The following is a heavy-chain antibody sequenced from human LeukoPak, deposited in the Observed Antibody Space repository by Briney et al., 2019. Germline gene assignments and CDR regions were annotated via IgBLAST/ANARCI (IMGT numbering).Heavy chain of an antibody. D-gene: IGHD5-12*01. CDR3: ANDGAWLRFDY. Sequence: GGSLRLSCAGSGFPFSSHGMNWVRQAPGKGLEWVSGISPGGGPTYYADSVEGRFTISRDDSKNTLYLQMKNLRAEDTAVYYCANDGAWLRFDYWGQGTLVTVSS. J-gene: IGHJ4*02. V-gene: IGHV3-23*01. CDR2: ISPGGGPT. CDR1: GFPFSSHG.